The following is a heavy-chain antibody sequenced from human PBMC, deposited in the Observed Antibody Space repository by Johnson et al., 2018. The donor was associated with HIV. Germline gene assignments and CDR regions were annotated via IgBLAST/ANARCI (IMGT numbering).Heavy chain of an antibody. Sequence: QVKLVESGGGVVQPGRSLRLSCAASGFTFSSYAMHWVRQAPGKGLEWVAVISYDGTNRYYADSVKGRFTISRHNSKNTLYLQMGGLRAEDMAVYYCARARITILGVVLGADAFDIWGQGTMVTVSS. J-gene: IGHJ3*02. V-gene: IGHV3-30*14. CDR1: GFTFSSYA. CDR2: ISYDGTNR. CDR3: ARARITILGVVLGADAFDI. D-gene: IGHD3-3*01.